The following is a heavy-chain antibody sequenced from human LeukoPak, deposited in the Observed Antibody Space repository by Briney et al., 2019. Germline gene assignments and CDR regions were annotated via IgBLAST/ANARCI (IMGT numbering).Heavy chain of an antibody. D-gene: IGHD6-19*01. J-gene: IGHJ3*02. CDR3: ARDLRYSSGWYRHDAFDI. CDR2: VFYDGSIQ. Sequence: PGGSLRLSCAASGFTFSNYAMHWVRQPPGKGLEWVAVVFYDGSIQYYADSVKGRFTISRDNSKNTLYLQISSLRTEDTAVYYCARDLRYSSGWYRHDAFDIWGQGTMVTVSS. V-gene: IGHV3-30*04. CDR1: GFTFSNYA.